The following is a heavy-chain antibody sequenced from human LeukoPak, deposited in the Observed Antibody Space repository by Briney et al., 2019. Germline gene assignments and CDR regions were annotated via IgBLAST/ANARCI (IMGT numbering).Heavy chain of an antibody. Sequence: GESLKISCKGSGSSFTSYWIGWVRQMPGKGLEWMGIIYPGDSDTRYSPSFQGQVTISADKSISTAYLQRSSLKASDTAMYYCARHRIAVAGLNYYYYMDVWGKGTTVTVSS. CDR3: ARHRIAVAGLNYYYYMDV. D-gene: IGHD6-19*01. CDR2: IYPGDSDT. CDR1: GSSFTSYW. J-gene: IGHJ6*03. V-gene: IGHV5-51*01.